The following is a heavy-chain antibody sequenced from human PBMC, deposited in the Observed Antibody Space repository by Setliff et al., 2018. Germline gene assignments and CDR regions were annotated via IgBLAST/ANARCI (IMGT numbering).Heavy chain of an antibody. V-gene: IGHV4-61*08. CDR1: GGSISSGDYY. J-gene: IGHJ5*02. D-gene: IGHD3-16*01. Sequence: PSETLSLTCTVSGGSISSGDYYWSWIRQPPGKGLEWIGYIYSSGSTNYNPSLKSRVTMSVDTSKNQFSLKLSSVTAADTAVYYCARDQTLREVWFDPWGQGTLVTVSS. CDR2: IYSSGST. CDR3: ARDQTLREVWFDP.